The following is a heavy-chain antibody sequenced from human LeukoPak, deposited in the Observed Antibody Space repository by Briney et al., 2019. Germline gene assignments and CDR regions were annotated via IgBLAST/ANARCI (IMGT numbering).Heavy chain of an antibody. CDR1: GGTFSSYA. D-gene: IGHD4-23*01. CDR3: ARVEAVVTPFDAFDI. V-gene: IGHV1-69*01. CDR2: IIPIFGTA. Sequence: GASVKVSCKASGGTFSSYAISWVRQAPGQGLEWMGGIIPIFGTANYAQKFQGRVTITADESTSTAYMELSSLRSEDTAVYYCARVEAVVTPFDAFDIWGQGTMVTVSS. J-gene: IGHJ3*02.